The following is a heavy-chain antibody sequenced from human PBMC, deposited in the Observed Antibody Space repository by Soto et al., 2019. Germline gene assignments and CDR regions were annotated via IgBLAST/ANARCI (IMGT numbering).Heavy chain of an antibody. J-gene: IGHJ4*02. CDR2: IYYSGST. D-gene: IGHD2-2*01. CDR1: GGSISSSSYY. CDR3: AVHGYCSSTSCYGVSYFDY. V-gene: IGHV4-39*01. Sequence: PSETLSLTCTVSGGSISSSSYYWGWIRQPPGKGLEWIGSIYYSGSTYYNPSLKSRVTISVDTSKNQFSLKLSSVTAADTAVYYCAVHGYCSSTSCYGVSYFDYWGQGTLVTAPQ.